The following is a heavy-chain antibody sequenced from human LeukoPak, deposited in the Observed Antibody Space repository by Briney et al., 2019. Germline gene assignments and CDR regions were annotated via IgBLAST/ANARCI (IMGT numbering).Heavy chain of an antibody. CDR2: IYPGDSDT. CDR3: ARLLGYCSGGSCPPDY. Sequence: GESLKISCKGSGYSFTSYWIGWVRQMPGKGLEWGGIIYPGDSDTRYSPSFQGQVTISADKSISTAYLQWSSLKASDTAMYYCARLLGYCSGGSCPPDYWGQGTLVTVSS. J-gene: IGHJ4*02. V-gene: IGHV5-51*01. D-gene: IGHD2-15*01. CDR1: GYSFTSYW.